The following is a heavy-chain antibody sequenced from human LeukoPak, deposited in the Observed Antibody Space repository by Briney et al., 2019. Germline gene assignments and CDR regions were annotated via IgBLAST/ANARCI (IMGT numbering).Heavy chain of an antibody. V-gene: IGHV4-34*01. CDR2: INHSGST. CDR1: GGSFSGYY. Sequence: PSETLSLTCAVYGGSFSGYYWSWIRQPPGKGLEWIGEINHSGSTNYNPSLKSRVTISVDTSKNQFSLKLSSVTAADTAVYYCARGRGHNYFDYWGQGTLVTVSS. CDR3: ARGRGHNYFDY. J-gene: IGHJ4*02.